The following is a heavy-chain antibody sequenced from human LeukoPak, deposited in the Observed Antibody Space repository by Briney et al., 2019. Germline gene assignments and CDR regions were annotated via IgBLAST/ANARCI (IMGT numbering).Heavy chain of an antibody. CDR1: GGFFSCYY. D-gene: IGHD6-19*01. J-gene: IGHJ4*02. CDR3: GRTAGIAVATSRQYFDY. CDR2: INHSGST. V-gene: IGHV4-34*01. Sequence: SETLSLTCAVYGGFFSCYYWSCLRQPPGKGLEWIGEINHSGSTSYNPSLKSRVTISVDTSKNQFSLKLSSVTAADTAVYYCGRTAGIAVATSRQYFDYWGQGMLVTVSS.